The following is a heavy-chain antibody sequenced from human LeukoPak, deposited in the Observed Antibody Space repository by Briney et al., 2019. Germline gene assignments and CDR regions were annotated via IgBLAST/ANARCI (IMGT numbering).Heavy chain of an antibody. V-gene: IGHV3-48*03. CDR1: GFTFSGYE. CDR2: IGGSGSTI. CDR3: ARDMGYCSGGSRYGRRYFDY. D-gene: IGHD2-15*01. J-gene: IGHJ4*02. Sequence: PGGSLRLSCAASGFTFSGYEMNWVRQAPGKGLEWVSYIGGSGSTIHYAESVKGRFTVSRDNAKNSLYLQMNSLRAEDTAVYYCARDMGYCSGGSRYGRRYFDYWGPGTLVTVS.